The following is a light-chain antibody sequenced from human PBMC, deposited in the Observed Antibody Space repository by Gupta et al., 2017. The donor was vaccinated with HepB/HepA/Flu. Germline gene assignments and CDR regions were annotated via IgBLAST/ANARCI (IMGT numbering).Light chain of an antibody. V-gene: IGLV3-1*01. J-gene: IGLJ1*01. CDR2: QGS. CDR3: QAWDSSTPPFYV. Sequence: SYELTQPPSVSVSPGQTASITCSGDKLGEKYACWYQQKPGQSPVLVIYQGSKRPSGLPGRFSGSNSGNTATLTISGTQAMDEADYYCQAWDSSTPPFYVFGTGTKVTVL. CDR1: KLGEKY.